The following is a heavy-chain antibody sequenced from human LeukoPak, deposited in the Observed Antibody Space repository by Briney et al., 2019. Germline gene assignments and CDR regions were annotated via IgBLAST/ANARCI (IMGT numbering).Heavy chain of an antibody. CDR3: ASLWLPAATYGMDV. CDR2: INHSGST. D-gene: IGHD2-2*01. Sequence: SGTLSLTCAVYGGSFSGYYWSWIRQPPGKGLEWIGEINHSGSTNYNPSLKSRVTISVDTSKNQFSLRLSSVTAADTAVYYCASLWLPAATYGMDVWGQGTTVTVSS. CDR1: GGSFSGYY. V-gene: IGHV4-34*01. J-gene: IGHJ6*02.